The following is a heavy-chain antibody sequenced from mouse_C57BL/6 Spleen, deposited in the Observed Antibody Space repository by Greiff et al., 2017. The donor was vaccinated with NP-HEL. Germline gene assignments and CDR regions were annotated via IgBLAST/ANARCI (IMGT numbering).Heavy chain of an antibody. D-gene: IGHD4-1*01. V-gene: IGHV6-3*01. CDR2: IRLKSDNYAT. CDR1: GFTFSNYW. J-gene: IGHJ3*01. Sequence: EVKLMESGGGLVQPGGSMKLSCVASGFTFSNYWMNWVRQSPEKGLEWVAQIRLKSDNYATHYAESVKGRFTISRDDSKSSVYLQMNNLRAEDTGIYYCTGLNWDAWFAYWGQGTLVTVSA. CDR3: TGLNWDAWFAY.